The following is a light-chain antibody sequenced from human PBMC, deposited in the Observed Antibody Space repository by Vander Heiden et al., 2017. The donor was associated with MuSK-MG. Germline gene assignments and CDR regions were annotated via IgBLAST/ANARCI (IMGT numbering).Light chain of an antibody. CDR2: DAS. V-gene: IGKV3-11*01. J-gene: IGKJ4*01. Sequence: EIVSTQSPATLSLSPGERATLSCKASQSVSSYLDWYQQKPGQAPRLLIYDASNLANGIPARFSGSGSGTDFTLTISSLEPEDFAVYYWQQRSNLLTFGGGTKVEIK. CDR1: QSVSSY. CDR3: QQRSNLLT.